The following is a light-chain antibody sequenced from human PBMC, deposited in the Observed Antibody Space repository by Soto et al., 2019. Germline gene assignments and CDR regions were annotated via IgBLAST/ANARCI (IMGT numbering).Light chain of an antibody. J-gene: IGKJ1*01. CDR1: QSISNH. CDR3: QQSYSTPLT. Sequence: DIQMTQSPSSLSASVEDRVIITCRASQSISNHLNWFQQKPGKAPKILIYAASSLHSGVPSRFSGSGSGTDFSLTISSLQPEDFATYYCQQSYSTPLTFGQGTKVDIK. V-gene: IGKV1-39*01. CDR2: AAS.